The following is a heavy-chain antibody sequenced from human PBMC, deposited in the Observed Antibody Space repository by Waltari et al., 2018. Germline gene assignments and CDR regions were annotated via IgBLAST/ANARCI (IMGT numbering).Heavy chain of an antibody. Sequence: QVQLVQSGAEVKKPGSSVKVSCKASGGTFSSYAISWVRQAPGQGLEWMGGIIPIFGTANYAQKFQGRVTITADESTSTAYRELSSLRSEDTAVYYCAREGYGDYEAYYYYYMDVWGKGTTVTVSS. CDR2: IIPIFGTA. J-gene: IGHJ6*03. CDR1: GGTFSSYA. CDR3: AREGYGDYEAYYYYYMDV. D-gene: IGHD4-17*01. V-gene: IGHV1-69*12.